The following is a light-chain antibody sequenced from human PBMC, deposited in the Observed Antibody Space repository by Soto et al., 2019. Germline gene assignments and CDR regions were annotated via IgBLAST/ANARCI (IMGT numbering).Light chain of an antibody. J-gene: IGKJ4*01. V-gene: IGKV3-11*01. Sequence: EIVLTQSPATLSLSPGDRATLSCRASQSVSFYLAWYQQKPGQAPRLLIYDASNRATGIPARFSGSGSGTDFTLTISSLEPDDFAVYYCQQRSNWPLTFGGGTKVEIK. CDR2: DAS. CDR1: QSVSFY. CDR3: QQRSNWPLT.